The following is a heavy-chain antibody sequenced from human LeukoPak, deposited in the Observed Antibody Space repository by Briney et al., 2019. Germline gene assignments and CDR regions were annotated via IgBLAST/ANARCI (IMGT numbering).Heavy chain of an antibody. V-gene: IGHV4-38-2*01. CDR1: GFTFSTFA. Sequence: GSLRLSCAASGFTFSTFAMIWVRQPPGKGLEWIGSIYHSGSTYYNPSLKSRVTISVDTSKNQFSLKLSSVTAADTAVYYCARVILWFGELYGHWFDPWGQGTLVTVSS. CDR3: ARVILWFGELYGHWFDP. J-gene: IGHJ5*02. D-gene: IGHD3-10*01. CDR2: IYHSGST.